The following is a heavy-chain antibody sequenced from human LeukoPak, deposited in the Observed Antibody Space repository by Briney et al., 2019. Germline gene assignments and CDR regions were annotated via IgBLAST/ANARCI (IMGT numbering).Heavy chain of an antibody. CDR3: ARDRGDGSYFLHFDY. CDR1: GFTFSSYW. V-gene: IGHV3-7*01. Sequence: GGSLRLSCAASGFTFSSYWMSWVRQAPGKGLEWVANIKQDGSEKYYVDSVKGRFTISRDNAKNSLYLQMNSLRAEDTAVYYCARDRGDGSYFLHFDYWGQGPLVTVSS. D-gene: IGHD1-26*01. CDR2: IKQDGSEK. J-gene: IGHJ4*02.